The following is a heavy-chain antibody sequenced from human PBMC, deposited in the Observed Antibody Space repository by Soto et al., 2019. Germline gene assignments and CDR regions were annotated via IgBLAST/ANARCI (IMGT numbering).Heavy chain of an antibody. V-gene: IGHV4-31*03. CDR3: ARTQDFGGSSVDF. CDR2: IYYSGST. CDR1: GGSISSGGYY. D-gene: IGHD2-15*01. J-gene: IGHJ4*02. Sequence: QVQLQESGPGLVKPSQTLSLTCTVSGGSISSGGYYWSWIRQHPGKGLEWIGFIYYSGSTYYNPSLKIRVTISIDTSKAQFSLKLSSVTAADTAVYYCARTQDFGGSSVDFWGQGTLVTVSS.